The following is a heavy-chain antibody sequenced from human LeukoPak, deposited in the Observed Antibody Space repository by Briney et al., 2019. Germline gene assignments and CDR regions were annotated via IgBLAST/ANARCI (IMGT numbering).Heavy chain of an antibody. J-gene: IGHJ5*02. V-gene: IGHV3-15*01. Sequence: PGGSLRLSCLTSGFTFVNASMSWVRQAPGKGLEWVGLMKSKPEGGTTFYAAPVKDRFSISRDDSRNTLYLQMNSLTIGDTGAYYCTTGNPWGQGTLVTVSS. CDR2: MKSKPEGGTT. CDR1: GFTFVNAS. CDR3: TTGNP.